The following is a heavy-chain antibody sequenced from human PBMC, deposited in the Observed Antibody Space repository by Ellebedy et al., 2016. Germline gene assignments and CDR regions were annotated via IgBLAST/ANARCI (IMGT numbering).Heavy chain of an antibody. V-gene: IGHV1-3*01. CDR2: INAGNGNT. CDR3: ARVPVAGNWFDP. Sequence: ASVKVSXXASGGTFSSYAISWVRQAPGQRLEWMGWINAGNGNTKYSQKFQGRVTITRDTSASTAYMEVSSLRSEDTAVYYCARVPVAGNWFDPWGQGTLVTVSS. J-gene: IGHJ5*02. CDR1: GGTFSSYA. D-gene: IGHD6-19*01.